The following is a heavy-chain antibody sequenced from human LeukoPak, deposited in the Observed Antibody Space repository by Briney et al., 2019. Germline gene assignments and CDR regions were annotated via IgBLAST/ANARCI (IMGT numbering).Heavy chain of an antibody. CDR3: ARDPTRYASTTVVASNFDY. D-gene: IGHD4-23*01. V-gene: IGHV3-48*02. CDR1: GFTLSSYS. CDR2: IRSRSRAI. Sequence: GGSLRLSWATSGFTLSSYSMRWVRHVTEKGQEWLSYIRSRSRAIYYADSVKGRFTISKDNAKHSLYLQMNSLRDEDTAVYYCARDPTRYASTTVVASNFDYWGQGTLVTVSS. J-gene: IGHJ4*01.